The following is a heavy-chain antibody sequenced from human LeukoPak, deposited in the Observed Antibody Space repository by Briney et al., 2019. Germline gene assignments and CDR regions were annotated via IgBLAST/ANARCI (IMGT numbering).Heavy chain of an antibody. V-gene: IGHV1-2*02. J-gene: IGHJ6*03. CDR2: INPNSGGT. CDR1: GYTFTGYY. Sequence: ASVKVSCKASGYTFTGYYMHWVRQAPGQGLEWMGWINPNSGGTNYAQKFQGRVTMTRDTSISTAYMELSRLRSDDTAVYSCARDSSCGYYYYMDVWGKGTTVTVSS. D-gene: IGHD6-13*01. CDR3: ARDSSCGYYYYMDV.